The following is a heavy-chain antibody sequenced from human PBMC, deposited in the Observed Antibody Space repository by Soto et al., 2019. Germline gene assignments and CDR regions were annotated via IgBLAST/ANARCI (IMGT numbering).Heavy chain of an antibody. CDR1: GFTFSSYS. CDR3: ASGTVTEDYFDY. CDR2: ISSSSSYI. D-gene: IGHD4-17*01. Sequence: GGSLRLSCAASGFTFSSYSMNWVRQAPGKGLEWVSSISSSSSYIYYADSVKGRFTISRDNAKNSLYLQMNSLRAEDTAVYYCASGTVTEDYFDYWGQGTLVTVSS. J-gene: IGHJ4*02. V-gene: IGHV3-21*01.